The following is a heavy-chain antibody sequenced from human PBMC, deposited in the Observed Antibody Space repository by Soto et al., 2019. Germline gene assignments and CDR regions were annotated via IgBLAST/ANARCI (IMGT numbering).Heavy chain of an antibody. Sequence: QVQLVESGGGVVQPGRSLRLSCAASGFTFSSYAMHWVRQAPGKGLEWVAVISYDGSNKYYADSVKGRFTISRDNSKNTLYLQMNSLRAEDTAVYYCARDPAAANSDDAFDIWDQGTMVTVSS. CDR1: GFTFSSYA. J-gene: IGHJ3*02. CDR2: ISYDGSNK. V-gene: IGHV3-30-3*01. D-gene: IGHD2-2*01. CDR3: ARDPAAANSDDAFDI.